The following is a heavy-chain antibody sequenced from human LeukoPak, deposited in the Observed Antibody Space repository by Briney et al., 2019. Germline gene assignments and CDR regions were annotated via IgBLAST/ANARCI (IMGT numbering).Heavy chain of an antibody. D-gene: IGHD3-22*01. V-gene: IGHV3-66*01. Sequence: GGSLRLSCAASGFTVSSNYMSWVRQAPGKGLEWVSIIYSGGNTYYADSVKGRFAISRDNSKNMLYLQLSSLRAEDTAVYYCARASSGYFQGFDYWGQGTLVTVSS. J-gene: IGHJ4*02. CDR3: ARASSGYFQGFDY. CDR1: GFTVSSNY. CDR2: IYSGGNT.